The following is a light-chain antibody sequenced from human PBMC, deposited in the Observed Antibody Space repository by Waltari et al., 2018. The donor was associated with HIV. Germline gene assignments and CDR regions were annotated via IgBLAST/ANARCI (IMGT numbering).Light chain of an antibody. CDR1: SSRIDTNT. Sequence: QSVLTQPPSASGTPGQRVTISCPGRSSRIDTNTVNWYQQRPGTAPKLLNNNNKQRPSGVPDRFSCSKSGTSASLAISGLQSEDEADYFCAAWDDRLSVVFGGGTKLTVL. CDR2: NNK. CDR3: AAWDDRLSVV. V-gene: IGLV1-44*01. J-gene: IGLJ3*02.